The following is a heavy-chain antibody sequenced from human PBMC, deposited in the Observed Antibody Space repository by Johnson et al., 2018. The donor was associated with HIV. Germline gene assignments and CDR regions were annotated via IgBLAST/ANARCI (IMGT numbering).Heavy chain of an antibody. J-gene: IGHJ3*02. D-gene: IGHD1-26*01. CDR2: ISYDGSNK. Sequence: VQLVESGGGVVQPGRSLRLSCAASGFTFSSYAMHWVRQAPGKGLEWVAVISYDGSNKYYADSVKGRFTISRDNSKNTLYLQMNSLRAEDTAVYYCAKDSGSYLNAFDIWGQGTMVTVSS. CDR3: AKDSGSYLNAFDI. V-gene: IGHV3-30*04. CDR1: GFTFSSYA.